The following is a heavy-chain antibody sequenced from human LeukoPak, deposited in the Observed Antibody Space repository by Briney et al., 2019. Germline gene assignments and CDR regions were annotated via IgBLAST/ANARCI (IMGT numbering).Heavy chain of an antibody. CDR1: GFTFSSYA. D-gene: IGHD1-26*01. Sequence: GGSLRLSCAASGFTFSSYAMHWVRQAPGKGLEWVAVISYDGSNKYYADSVKGRFTISRDNSKNTLYLQMNSLRAEDTAVYYCARANSGSPDYWGQGPLVTVSS. V-gene: IGHV3-30-3*01. J-gene: IGHJ4*02. CDR3: ARANSGSPDY. CDR2: ISYDGSNK.